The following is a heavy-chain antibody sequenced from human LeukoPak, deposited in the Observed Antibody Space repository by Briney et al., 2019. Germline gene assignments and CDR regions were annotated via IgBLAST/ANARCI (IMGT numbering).Heavy chain of an antibody. J-gene: IGHJ4*02. CDR1: GFTFSSCA. CDR2: ISFDGSVK. CDR3: GTMQEY. V-gene: IGHV3-30-3*01. Sequence: GGSLRLSCAASGFTFSSCAMHWVRQAPGKGLEWLAVISFDGSVKYYADSVKGRFTISRDNSKNTLYVQMNNLRPEDTAMYYCGTMQEYWGQGTLVTVSS.